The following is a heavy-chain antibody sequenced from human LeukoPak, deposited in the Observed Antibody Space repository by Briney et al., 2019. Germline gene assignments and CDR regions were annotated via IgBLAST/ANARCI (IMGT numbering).Heavy chain of an antibody. V-gene: IGHV3-11*01. Sequence: GGSLRLSCAASGFTFTDFYMSWIRQAPGKGLEWVSYITNSGTTIYYADSVKGRFTISRDNAKNSLYLQMNSLRAEETAVYYCAKDKPSDYFAYYFGYWGQGTLVTVSS. CDR3: AKDKPSDYFAYYFGY. CDR2: ITNSGTTI. D-gene: IGHD3-22*01. CDR1: GFTFTDFY. J-gene: IGHJ4*02.